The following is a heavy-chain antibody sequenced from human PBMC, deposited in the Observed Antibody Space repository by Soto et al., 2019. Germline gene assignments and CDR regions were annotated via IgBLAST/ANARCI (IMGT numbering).Heavy chain of an antibody. J-gene: IGHJ5*02. D-gene: IGHD2-15*01. Sequence: QLVQSGAEVKKPGASVKVSCTASGYTFNDYAITWVRQAPGQGLEWVGWISASIGHTNYAQSFQGRVTMTTDRSTTTAYMELRSLRSDDTAVYYCARGSYCSGGTCTNWFDAWGQGTLVTVSS. CDR1: GYTFNDYA. V-gene: IGHV1-18*01. CDR3: ARGSYCSGGTCTNWFDA. CDR2: ISASIGHT.